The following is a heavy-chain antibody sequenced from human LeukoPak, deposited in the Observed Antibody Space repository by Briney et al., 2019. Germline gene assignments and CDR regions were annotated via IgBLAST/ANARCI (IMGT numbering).Heavy chain of an antibody. CDR1: GFVFSRHS. J-gene: IGHJ6*02. CDR3: ARDKGGMDL. CDR2: ISTSSNYI. Sequence: KTGGSLRLSCAASGFVFSRHSMNWVRQAPGKGLEWVSSISTSSNYIYYGDSVKGRFTVSRDNARRSLYLQMNSLRAEDTAVYYCARDKGGMDLWGQGTTVTVSS. V-gene: IGHV3-21*01.